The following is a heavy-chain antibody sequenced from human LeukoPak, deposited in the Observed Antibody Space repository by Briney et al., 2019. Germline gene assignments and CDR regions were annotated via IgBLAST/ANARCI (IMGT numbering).Heavy chain of an antibody. D-gene: IGHD3-10*01. CDR2: INSDGSST. CDR3: AKDFALMVRGVHDY. J-gene: IGHJ4*02. Sequence: GGSLRLSCAASGFTFSSYWMHWVRQAPGKGLVWVSRINSDGSSTSYADSVKGRFTISRDNSKNTLYLQMNSLRAEDTAVYYCAKDFALMVRGVHDYRGQGTLVTVSS. V-gene: IGHV3-74*01. CDR1: GFTFSSYW.